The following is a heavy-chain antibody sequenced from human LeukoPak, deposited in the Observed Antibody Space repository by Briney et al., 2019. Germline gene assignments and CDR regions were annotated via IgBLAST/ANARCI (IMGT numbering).Heavy chain of an antibody. CDR3: TGPDFFDY. CDR2: IKSKSDGGTT. J-gene: IGHJ4*02. CDR1: GFTFNDAW. Sequence: GGSLRLSCAASGFTFNDAWMSWVRQAPGKGLEWVGRIKSKSDGGTTDYAASVKGRFTISRDDSKNTLYLQMHSLKTEDTAVYYCTGPDFFDYWGQGTLVTVSS. D-gene: IGHD2-21*02. V-gene: IGHV3-15*01.